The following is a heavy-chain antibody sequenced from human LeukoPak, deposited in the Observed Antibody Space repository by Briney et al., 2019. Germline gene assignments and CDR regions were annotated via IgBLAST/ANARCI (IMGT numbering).Heavy chain of an antibody. Sequence: PGGSLRLSCAASGFTVSSYYMSWVRQAPGKGLEWVSVIYRGGSAYFADSVKGRFTISRDNSNNTLDLQMNSLRVEDTAVYYCARNMRDSSSWYGAFDIWGQGTMVTVSS. CDR1: GFTVSSYY. CDR2: IYRGGSA. CDR3: ARNMRDSSSWYGAFDI. D-gene: IGHD6-13*01. J-gene: IGHJ3*02. V-gene: IGHV3-53*01.